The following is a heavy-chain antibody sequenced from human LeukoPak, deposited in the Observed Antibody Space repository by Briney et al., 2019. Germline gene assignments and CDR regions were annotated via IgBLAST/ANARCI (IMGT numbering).Heavy chain of an antibody. CDR3: TTDRYYYDSSGYYLDAFDI. CDR1: GFTFSNAW. CDR2: IKSKTDGGTT. Sequence: GGSLRLSCAASGFTFSNAWMSWVRQAPGKGLEWVGRIKSKTDGGTTDYAAPVKGRFTISRDDSKNTLYLQMNILKTEDTAVYYCTTDRYYYDSSGYYLDAFDIWGQGTMVTVSS. V-gene: IGHV3-15*01. D-gene: IGHD3-22*01. J-gene: IGHJ3*02.